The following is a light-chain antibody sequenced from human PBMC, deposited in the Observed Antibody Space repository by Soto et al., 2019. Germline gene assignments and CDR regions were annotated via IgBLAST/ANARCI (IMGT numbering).Light chain of an antibody. CDR2: GAS. J-gene: IGKJ1*01. Sequence: EIGMTQSPATLSVSPGERATLSCRASQSVSSNLAWYQQRPGQAPRLLIYGASTRATGIPARFSGSGSGTEFTLTISSLQSEDFAVYYCQQYNNWHTWTLGQGTKVEIK. V-gene: IGKV3-15*01. CDR3: QQYNNWHTWT. CDR1: QSVSSN.